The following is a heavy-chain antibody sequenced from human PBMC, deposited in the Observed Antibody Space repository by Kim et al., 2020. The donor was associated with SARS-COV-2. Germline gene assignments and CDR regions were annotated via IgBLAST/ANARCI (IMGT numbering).Heavy chain of an antibody. CDR1: GFTFSSYA. CDR2: ISGSGGST. Sequence: GGSLRLSCAASGFTFSSYAMSWVRQAPGKGLEWVSAISGSGGSTYYADSVKGRFTISRDNSKNTLYLQMNSLRAEDTAVYYCAKVKLITMVRGDWYFDLWGRGTLVTVSS. D-gene: IGHD3-10*01. J-gene: IGHJ2*01. CDR3: AKVKLITMVRGDWYFDL. V-gene: IGHV3-23*01.